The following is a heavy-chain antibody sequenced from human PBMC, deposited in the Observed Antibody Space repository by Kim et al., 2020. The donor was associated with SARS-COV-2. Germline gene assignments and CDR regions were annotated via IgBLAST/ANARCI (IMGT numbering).Heavy chain of an antibody. J-gene: IGHJ5*02. CDR3: AKAPWPLVESHRDWFDP. V-gene: IGHV3-30*18. CDR1: GFTFSSYG. CDR2: ISYDGSNK. Sequence: GGSLRLSCAASGFTFSSYGMHWVRQAPGKGLEWVAVISYDGSNKYYADSVKGRFTISRDNSKNTLYLQMNSLRADDTAVYYCAKAPWPLVESHRDWFDPWGQGTLVTVSS.